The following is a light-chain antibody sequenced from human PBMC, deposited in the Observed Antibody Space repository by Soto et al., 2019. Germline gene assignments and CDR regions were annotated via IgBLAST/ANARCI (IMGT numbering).Light chain of an antibody. CDR3: QQFSNYPLT. Sequence: AIHLTQSPSSLSATVGDSVTITCRASQGIARALAWYQQKPGKAPNLLIYDASSLESGVPSRFSGSGYVTDFTLTITSLQPEDFATYYCQQFSNYPLTFGGGTKVEIK. CDR1: QGIARA. J-gene: IGKJ4*01. CDR2: DAS. V-gene: IGKV1D-13*01.